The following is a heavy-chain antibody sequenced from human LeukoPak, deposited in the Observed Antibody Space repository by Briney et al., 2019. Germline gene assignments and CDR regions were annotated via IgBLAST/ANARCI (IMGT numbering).Heavy chain of an antibody. D-gene: IGHD6-13*01. J-gene: IGHJ6*03. CDR2: INPNSGGT. CDR1: GYIFTGYY. CDR3: ARGTFYGSSWLYYYYYYMDV. Sequence: ASVKVSCKASGYIFTGYYMHWVRQAPGQGLEWMGWINPNSGGTNYAQKFQGRVTMTRDTSISTAYMELSRLRSDDTAVYYCARGTFYGSSWLYYYYYYMDVWGKGTTVTVSS. V-gene: IGHV1-2*02.